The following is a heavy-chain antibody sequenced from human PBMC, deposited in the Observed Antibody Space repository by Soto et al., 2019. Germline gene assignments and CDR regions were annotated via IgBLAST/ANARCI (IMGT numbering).Heavy chain of an antibody. CDR3: ARDRSGSYPYFDY. CDR2: IIPIFGTA. Sequence: GAPAEGSSEACRGAFDRYSLRWVRQAPGQGLEWMGGIIPIFGTANYAQKFQGRVTITADESTSTAYMELSSLRSEDTAVYYCARDRSGSYPYFDYWGQGTLVTSPQ. V-gene: IGHV1-69*01. D-gene: IGHD1-26*01. CDR1: RGAFDRYS. J-gene: IGHJ4*02.